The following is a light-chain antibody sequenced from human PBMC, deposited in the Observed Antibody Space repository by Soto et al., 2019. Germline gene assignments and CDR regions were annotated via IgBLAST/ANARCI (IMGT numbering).Light chain of an antibody. J-gene: IGLJ1*01. CDR1: SSDFGVYNY. Sequence: QSVLTQPPSASGSPGQSATISCTGTSSDFGVYNYVSWYQQHPAQAPKLMIYDVSKRPSGVPDRFSGSKSGNTASLTISGLQAGDEADYYCCSYAGSYTFYVFGTGTKVTVL. CDR3: CSYAGSYTFYV. CDR2: DVS. V-gene: IGLV2-11*01.